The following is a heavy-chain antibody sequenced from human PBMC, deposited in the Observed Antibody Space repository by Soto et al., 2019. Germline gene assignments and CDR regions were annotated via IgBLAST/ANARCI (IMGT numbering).Heavy chain of an antibody. V-gene: IGHV5-51*01. Sequence: PGESLKISCQGSGYNFASCWIGWVRQTPGKGLEWMGIIFPSDSDTKYSPSFQGQVTMSVDKSINTAYLQWSSLKASDTAIYYCARHGSIGARLNYFDPWGQGTQVTVSS. D-gene: IGHD6-6*01. CDR2: IFPSDSDT. CDR3: ARHGSIGARLNYFDP. CDR1: GYNFASCW. J-gene: IGHJ5*02.